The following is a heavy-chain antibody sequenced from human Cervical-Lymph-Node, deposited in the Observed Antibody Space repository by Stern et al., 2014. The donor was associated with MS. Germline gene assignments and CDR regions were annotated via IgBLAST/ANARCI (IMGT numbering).Heavy chain of an antibody. Sequence: QVQLQESGPGLVKPSGTLSLTCAVSGDSISNGNWWSWVRQSPGKGREWIGGIHHSGSTNYNPSLVSRLPMSTEKSKNQFSLNLTAVTAADTAIYFCARVSLSGYDWFDPWGQGTLVTVSS. CDR2: IHHSGST. D-gene: IGHD5-12*01. V-gene: IGHV4-4*02. J-gene: IGHJ5*02. CDR1: GDSISNGNW. CDR3: ARVSLSGYDWFDP.